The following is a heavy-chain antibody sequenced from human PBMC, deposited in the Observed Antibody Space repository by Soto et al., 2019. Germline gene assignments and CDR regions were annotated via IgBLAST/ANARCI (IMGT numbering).Heavy chain of an antibody. V-gene: IGHV4-34*01. CDR3: ARGGWFDP. CDR1: GGSFSGYY. J-gene: IGHJ5*02. CDR2: INHSGST. Sequence: PSDTLSLTCAVYGGSFSGYYWSWIRQPPGKGLEWIGEINHSGSTNYNPSLKSRVTISVDTSKNQFSLKLSSVTAADTAVYYCARGGWFDPWGQGTLVTVSS.